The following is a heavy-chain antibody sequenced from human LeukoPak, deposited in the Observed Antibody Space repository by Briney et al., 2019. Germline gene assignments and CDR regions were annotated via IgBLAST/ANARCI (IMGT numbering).Heavy chain of an antibody. J-gene: IGHJ4*02. Sequence: EGSLRLSCAASGFTVSSNYMSWVRQAPGKGLEWVSVIYGGGSTDYADSVKGRFTISRDNLKNTLYLQMNSLRTEDMAVYYCARGSRNYFDYSGYYSYWGQGTLLTVSS. CDR2: IYGGGST. V-gene: IGHV3-53*05. D-gene: IGHD3-22*01. CDR3: ARGSRNYFDYSGYYSY. CDR1: GFTVSSNY.